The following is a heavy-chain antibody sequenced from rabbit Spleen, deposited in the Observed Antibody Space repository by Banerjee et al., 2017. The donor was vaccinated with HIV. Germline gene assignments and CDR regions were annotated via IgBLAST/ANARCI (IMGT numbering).Heavy chain of an antibody. Sequence: QEQLEESGGDLVKPEASLTLTCTASGFSFSSSYDMCWVRQAPGKGLEWITCIYAGSSGSTYYASWAKGRFTISKTSSTTVTLQMISLTAADTAKYFCARRQNYDGTGYALWGQGTLVTVS. D-gene: IGHD8-1*01. CDR3: ARRQNYDGTGYAL. V-gene: IGHV1S45*01. J-gene: IGHJ3*01. CDR2: IYAGSSGST. CDR1: GFSFSSSYD.